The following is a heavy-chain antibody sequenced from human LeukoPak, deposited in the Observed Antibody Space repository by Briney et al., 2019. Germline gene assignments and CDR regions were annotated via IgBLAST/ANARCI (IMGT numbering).Heavy chain of an antibody. V-gene: IGHV4-31*03. CDR3: VTYYFDSSGPKKNY. D-gene: IGHD3-22*01. CDR2: IYYSGST. J-gene: IGHJ4*02. CDR1: GGSISSGGYY. Sequence: PSETLSLTCTVSGGSISSGGYYWSWIRQHPGKGLEWIGYIYYSGSTYYNPSLKSRVTISVDTSKKQFSLKLSSVTAADTAVYYCVTYYFDSSGPKKNYWGQGTLATVSS.